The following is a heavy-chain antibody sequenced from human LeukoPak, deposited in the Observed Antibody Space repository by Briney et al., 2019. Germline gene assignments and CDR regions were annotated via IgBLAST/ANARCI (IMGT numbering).Heavy chain of an antibody. CDR3: ASHYGDYVDWDFWFDP. Sequence: ASVKVSCKASGYTFTSYGISWVRQAPGQGLEWMGWISAYNGITNYAQKLQDRVTMTTDTSTSTAYMELRSLRSGDTAVYYCASHYGDYVDWDFWFDPWGQGTLVTVSS. J-gene: IGHJ5*02. D-gene: IGHD4-17*01. CDR1: GYTFTSYG. CDR2: ISAYNGIT. V-gene: IGHV1-18*04.